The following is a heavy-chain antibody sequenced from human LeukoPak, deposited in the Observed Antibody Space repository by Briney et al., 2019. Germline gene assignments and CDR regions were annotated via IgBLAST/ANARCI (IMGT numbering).Heavy chain of an antibody. CDR3: ARGPTGTHHYYMDV. D-gene: IGHD1-1*01. CDR2: MNANSGNT. CDR1: GYTFTSYD. V-gene: IGHV1-8*01. Sequence: ASVTVSCKGSGYTFTSYDINWLRQASGQGLEWMGWMNANSGNTGYAQKYQGRVTMTRNTSITTAYMKLSSLTSEDTAMYYCARGPTGTHHYYMDVWGKGTTVTVSS. J-gene: IGHJ6*03.